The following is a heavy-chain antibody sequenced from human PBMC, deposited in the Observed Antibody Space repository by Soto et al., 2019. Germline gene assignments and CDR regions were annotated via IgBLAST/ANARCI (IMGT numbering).Heavy chain of an antibody. CDR1: VGSISSYY. Sequence: SETLSLTCTVSVGSISSYYWSWIRQPPGKGLEWIGYIYYSGSTNYTPSLKSRVTISVDTSKSQFSLQLSSVTAADTAVYYCAGYYWPYFDFWGQGTLVTVSS. D-gene: IGHD3-3*01. J-gene: IGHJ4*02. CDR3: AGYYWPYFDF. V-gene: IGHV4-59*08. CDR2: IYYSGST.